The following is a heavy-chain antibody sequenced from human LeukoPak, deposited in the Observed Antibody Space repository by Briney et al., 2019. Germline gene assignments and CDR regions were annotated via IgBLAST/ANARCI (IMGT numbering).Heavy chain of an antibody. Sequence: GGSLRLSCAASGFTFSSYGMHWVRQAPGKGLEWVAFIRYDGSNKYYADSVKGRFTISRDNSKNTLYLQMNSLRAEDTAVYYCARSWYSSSWYFDYWGQGTLVTVSS. D-gene: IGHD6-13*01. J-gene: IGHJ4*02. CDR3: ARSWYSSSWYFDY. CDR2: IRYDGSNK. V-gene: IGHV3-30*02. CDR1: GFTFSSYG.